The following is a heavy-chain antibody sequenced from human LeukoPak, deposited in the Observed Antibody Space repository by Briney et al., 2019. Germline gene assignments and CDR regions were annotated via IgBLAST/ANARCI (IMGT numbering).Heavy chain of an antibody. J-gene: IGHJ5*02. D-gene: IGHD6-13*01. CDR1: GGTFSSYA. CDR2: IIPIFGTA. V-gene: IGHV1-69*05. Sequence: GASVKVFCKASGGTFSSYAISWVRQAPGQGLEWMGGIIPIFGTANYAQKFQGRVTITTDESTSTAYMELSSLRSEDTAVYYCASFLVTAAGNWFDPWGQGTLVTASS. CDR3: ASFLVTAAGNWFDP.